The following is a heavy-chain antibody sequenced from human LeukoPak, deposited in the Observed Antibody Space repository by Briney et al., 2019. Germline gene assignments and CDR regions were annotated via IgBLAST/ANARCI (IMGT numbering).Heavy chain of an antibody. CDR2: IIPIFGTA. D-gene: IGHD2-2*01. CDR3: ARSGYCSSTSCYFSDYYYYYMGV. Sequence: SVKVSCKASGGTFSSYAISWVRQAPGQGLEWMGGIIPIFGTANYAQKFQGRVTITTDESTSTAYMELSSLRSEDTAVYYCARSGYCSSTSCYFSDYYYYYMGVWGKGTTVTVSS. CDR1: GGTFSSYA. J-gene: IGHJ6*03. V-gene: IGHV1-69*05.